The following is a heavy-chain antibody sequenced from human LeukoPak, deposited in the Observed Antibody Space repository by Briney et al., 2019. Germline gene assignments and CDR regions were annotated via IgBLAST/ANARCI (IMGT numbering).Heavy chain of an antibody. CDR2: MNPNSGNT. J-gene: IGHJ4*02. CDR3: GVPVGGNADYFDY. V-gene: IGHV1-8*01. CDR1: GYTFTSYD. Sequence: ASVKVSCKASGYTFTSYDINWVRQATGQGLEWMGWMNPNSGNTGYAQKFQGRVTMTRNTSISTAYMELSSLRSEDTAVYYCGVPVGGNADYFDYWGQGTLVTVSS. D-gene: IGHD4-23*01.